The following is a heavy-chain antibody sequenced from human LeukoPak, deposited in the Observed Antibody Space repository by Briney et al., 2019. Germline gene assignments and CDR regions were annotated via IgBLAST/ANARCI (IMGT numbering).Heavy chain of an antibody. D-gene: IGHD2-15*01. J-gene: IGHJ4*02. CDR2: INPNSGGT. CDR1: GYTFTGYY. CDR3: ARGASVGGPFDY. Sequence: ASVKVSCKASGYTFTGYYMHWVRQAPGQGLEWMGWINPNSGGTNYAQKFQGRVTMTRDTTISTAYMELSRLRSDDTAVYYCARGASVGGPFDYWGQGTLVTVSS. V-gene: IGHV1-2*02.